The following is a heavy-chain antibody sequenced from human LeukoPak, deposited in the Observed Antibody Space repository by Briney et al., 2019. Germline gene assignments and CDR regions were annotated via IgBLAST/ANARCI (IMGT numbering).Heavy chain of an antibody. CDR3: ARDLPQDIVVVPAATNGEEAFDI. D-gene: IGHD2-2*01. Sequence: VASVKVSCKASGYTFTSYGISWVRQAPGQGLEWMGWINPNSDGTNYAQKFQGRVTMTRDTSISTAYMELSRLRSDDTAVYYCARDLPQDIVVVPAATNGEEAFDIWGQGTMVTVSS. J-gene: IGHJ3*02. V-gene: IGHV1-2*02. CDR2: INPNSDGT. CDR1: GYTFTSYG.